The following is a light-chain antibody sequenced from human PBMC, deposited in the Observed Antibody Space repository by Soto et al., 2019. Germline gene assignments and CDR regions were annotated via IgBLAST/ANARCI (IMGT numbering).Light chain of an antibody. CDR3: QQYNSSPRT. Sequence: EIVLTQSPGTLSLSPGERATLSCRASQSVSSCYLAWYQQKPGQPPRLLIYGASSMATGIPERFSGSGSGTEFTLTISRLQPDDFAVYYCQQYNSSPRTFGQGTKLEIK. V-gene: IGKV3-20*01. J-gene: IGKJ2*01. CDR1: QSVSSCY. CDR2: GAS.